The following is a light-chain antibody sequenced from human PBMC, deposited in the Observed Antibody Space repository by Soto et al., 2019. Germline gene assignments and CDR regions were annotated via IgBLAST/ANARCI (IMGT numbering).Light chain of an antibody. Sequence: QSVLTQPPSASGTPGQRVTISCSGSSSNIGSNTVNWYQKLPGTAPKLLIYSNNQRPSGVPDRFSGSKSGTSAALAISGLQSEDEADYYCAAWEDSLNGDVFGTGTKVTV. CDR1: SSNIGSNT. CDR3: AAWEDSLNGDV. J-gene: IGLJ1*01. V-gene: IGLV1-44*01. CDR2: SNN.